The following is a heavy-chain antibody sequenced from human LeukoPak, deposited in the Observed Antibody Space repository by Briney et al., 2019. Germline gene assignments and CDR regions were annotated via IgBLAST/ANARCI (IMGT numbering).Heavy chain of an antibody. CDR2: IYYSGST. J-gene: IGHJ4*02. V-gene: IGHV4-39*01. D-gene: IGHD6-6*01. Sequence: SETLSLTCTVSGGSISSSSYYWGWIRQPPGKGLEWIGSIYYSGSTYYNPSLKSRVTISVDTSKNQFSLKLSSVTAADTAVYYCASGSIAARGIDYWGQETLVTVSS. CDR1: GGSISSSSYY. CDR3: ASGSIAARGIDY.